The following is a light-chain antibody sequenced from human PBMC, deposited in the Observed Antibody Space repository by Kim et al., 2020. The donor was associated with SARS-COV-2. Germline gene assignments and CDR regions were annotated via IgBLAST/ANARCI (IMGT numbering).Light chain of an antibody. CDR2: YDS. CDR1: NIGSKS. V-gene: IGLV3-21*04. Sequence: SYELTQPPSVSVAPGKTARITCGGNNIGSKSVHWYQQKPGQAPVLVIYYDSDRPSGIPERFSGSNSGNTATLTISRVEAGDEDDYYCQVWDSSSDRHVVFGGGTQLTVL. CDR3: QVWDSSSDRHVV. J-gene: IGLJ2*01.